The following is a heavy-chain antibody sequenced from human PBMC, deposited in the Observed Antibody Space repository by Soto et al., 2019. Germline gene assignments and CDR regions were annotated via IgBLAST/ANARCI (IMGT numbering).Heavy chain of an antibody. CDR2: INPSGGST. D-gene: IGHD5-18*01. CDR3: ARRSPRGDVDTANKEA. CDR1: GYTFTSYY. Sequence: QVQLVQSGAEVKKPGASVKVSCKASGYTFTSYYMHWVRQAPGQGLEWMGIINPSGGSTSYAQKCKGRVTMTRDRSTSTVYMELSSLRSEDTAVYYCARRSPRGDVDTANKEAWGQGTLVTVSS. V-gene: IGHV1-46*01. J-gene: IGHJ4*02.